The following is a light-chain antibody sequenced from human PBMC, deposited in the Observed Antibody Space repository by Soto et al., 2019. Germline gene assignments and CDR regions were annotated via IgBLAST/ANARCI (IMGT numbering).Light chain of an antibody. CDR1: QSVSSSY. Sequence: EMVLTQSPGTLSLSPGERATLSCRASQSVSSSYLAWYQQKPGQAPRLLIYGASSRATGIPDRFSGSGSGTDFTLTISRLEPEDCAVDYCQQYGSSTRTFGQGTKVEIK. CDR3: QQYGSSTRT. CDR2: GAS. V-gene: IGKV3-20*01. J-gene: IGKJ1*01.